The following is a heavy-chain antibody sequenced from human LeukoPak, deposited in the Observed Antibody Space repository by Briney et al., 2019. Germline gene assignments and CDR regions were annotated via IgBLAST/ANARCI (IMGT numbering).Heavy chain of an antibody. Sequence: GGSLRLSCAASGFTVSNNYMSWVRQPPGKGLEWVSVIYSGGSTSYADSVKGRFTISRDNSKNTLYLQMNSLRAEDTAVYYCAKDEYYDSSGYYPPLDYWGQGTLVTVSS. V-gene: IGHV3-53*01. CDR2: IYSGGST. J-gene: IGHJ4*02. D-gene: IGHD3-22*01. CDR1: GFTVSNNY. CDR3: AKDEYYDSSGYYPPLDY.